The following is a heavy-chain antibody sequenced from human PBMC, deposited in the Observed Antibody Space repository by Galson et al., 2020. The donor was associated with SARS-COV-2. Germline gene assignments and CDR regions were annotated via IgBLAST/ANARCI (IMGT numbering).Heavy chain of an antibody. D-gene: IGHD6-19*01. Sequence: ASVKVSCKASGYTFTSYGISWVRQAPGQGLEWMGWISAYNGNTNYAQKLQGRVTMTTDTSTSTAYMELRSLRSDDTAVYYCARDNIAVAVLLPDYWGQGTLVTVSS. CDR2: ISAYNGNT. CDR3: ARDNIAVAVLLPDY. CDR1: GYTFTSYG. V-gene: IGHV1-18*04. J-gene: IGHJ4*02.